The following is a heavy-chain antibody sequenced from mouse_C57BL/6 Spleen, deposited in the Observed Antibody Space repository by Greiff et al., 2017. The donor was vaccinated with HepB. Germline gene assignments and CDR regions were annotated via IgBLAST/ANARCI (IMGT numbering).Heavy chain of an antibody. J-gene: IGHJ4*01. Sequence: QVHVKQSGAELVRPGTSVKMSCKASGYTFTNYWIGWAKQRPGHGLEWIGDIYPGGGYTNYNEKFKGKATLTADKSSSTAYMQFSSLTSEDSAIYYCARRLYYDYDERDYYAMDYWGQGTSVTVSS. CDR2: IYPGGGYT. D-gene: IGHD2-4*01. CDR3: ARRLYYDYDERDYYAMDY. CDR1: GYTFTNYW. V-gene: IGHV1-63*01.